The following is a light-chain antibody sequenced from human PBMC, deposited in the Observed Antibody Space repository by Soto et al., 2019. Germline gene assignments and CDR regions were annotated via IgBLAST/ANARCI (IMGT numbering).Light chain of an antibody. CDR1: SSNIGTNT. Sequence: QSVLAQPPSASGTPGQRVVISCSGSSSNIGTNTVNWYQQLPGRAPKLLMYTNSQRPSGVPDRFSGSKSGTSASLAISGLQSEDEADYYCSAWDDSLNGPLFGGATKLTVL. CDR3: SAWDDSLNGPL. CDR2: TNS. V-gene: IGLV1-44*01. J-gene: IGLJ2*01.